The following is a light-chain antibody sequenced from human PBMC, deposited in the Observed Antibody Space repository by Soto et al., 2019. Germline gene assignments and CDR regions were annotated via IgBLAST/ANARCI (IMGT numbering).Light chain of an antibody. CDR2: GVS. J-gene: IGKJ1*01. Sequence: EIVLTQSPGTLSLFPGERATLSCRASQSVSSSYLAWYQQKPGQAPRLLICGVSSRATGIPDRFSGSGSGTDFTLTISRLEPEDFAVYYCQQYETSLPWTFGQGTKVEIK. V-gene: IGKV3-20*01. CDR1: QSVSSSY. CDR3: QQYETSLPWT.